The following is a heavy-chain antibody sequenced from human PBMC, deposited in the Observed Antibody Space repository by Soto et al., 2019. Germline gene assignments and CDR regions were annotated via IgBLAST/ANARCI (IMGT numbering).Heavy chain of an antibody. CDR1: GYTFTGYY. D-gene: IGHD2-2*01. Sequence: ASVKVSCKASGYTFTGYYMHWVRQAPGQGLEWMGWVNPNSGGTNHAQKFQGWVTMTRDTSISTAYMELSRLRSDDTAVYYCARDQGCSSTSCYAGKRGYYYYMDVWGKGTTVTVSS. V-gene: IGHV1-2*04. CDR3: ARDQGCSSTSCYAGKRGYYYYMDV. J-gene: IGHJ6*03. CDR2: VNPNSGGT.